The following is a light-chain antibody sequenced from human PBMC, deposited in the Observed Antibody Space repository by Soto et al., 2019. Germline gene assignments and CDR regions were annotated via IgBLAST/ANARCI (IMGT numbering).Light chain of an antibody. CDR3: QKYNSGPPYT. V-gene: IGKV1-27*01. CDR2: AAS. Sequence: DIQMTQSPSSLSASVGDRVTIACRASQGISSFLAWCQQKPGKVPKLLIYAASTLESGVPSRFSGSGSGTDFTLTISSLQPEDAATYYCQKYNSGPPYTFGQGTKLEIK. J-gene: IGKJ2*01. CDR1: QGISSF.